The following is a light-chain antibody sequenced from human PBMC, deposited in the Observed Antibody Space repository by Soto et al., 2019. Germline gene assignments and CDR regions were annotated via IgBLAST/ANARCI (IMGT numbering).Light chain of an antibody. CDR3: CSYASTYTFVV. J-gene: IGLJ2*01. V-gene: IGLV2-11*01. Sequence: QSALTQPRSVSGSPGQSVTMSCTGTNSDVDGYKYVSWYQHHPGKAPKLMIYDVTKRPSGVPDRFSGSRSGNTASLTISGLQAEDEADYYCCSYASTYTFVVFGGGTKLTVL. CDR2: DVT. CDR1: NSDVDGYKY.